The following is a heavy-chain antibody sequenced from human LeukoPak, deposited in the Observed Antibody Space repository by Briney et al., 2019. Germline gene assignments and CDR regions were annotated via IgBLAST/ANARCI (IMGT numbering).Heavy chain of an antibody. J-gene: IGHJ4*02. CDR1: GGSFSGYY. CDR3: AVGYCSGGSCPQHFDY. CDR2: INHSGST. D-gene: IGHD2-15*01. Sequence: SETLSLTCAGYGGSFSGYYWSWIRQPPGKRLEWIGEINHSGSTNYNPSLKSRVTISVDTSKNQFSLKLSSVTSADTAVYYCAVGYCSGGSCPQHFDYWGQGTLVTVFS. V-gene: IGHV4-34*01.